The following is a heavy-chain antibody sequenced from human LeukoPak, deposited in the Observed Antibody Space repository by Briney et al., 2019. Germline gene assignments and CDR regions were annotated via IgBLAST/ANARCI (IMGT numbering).Heavy chain of an antibody. D-gene: IGHD2-2*01. Sequence: GASVKVSCKASGYTFTSYDINWVRQATGQGLEWMGRMNPNSGNTGYAQKFQGRVTMTRNTSISTAYMELSSLRSEDTAVYYCARGATSSIVVVPATMERFDWFDPWGQGTLVTVSS. V-gene: IGHV1-8*01. CDR2: MNPNSGNT. CDR1: GYTFTSYD. CDR3: ARGATSSIVVVPATMERFDWFDP. J-gene: IGHJ5*02.